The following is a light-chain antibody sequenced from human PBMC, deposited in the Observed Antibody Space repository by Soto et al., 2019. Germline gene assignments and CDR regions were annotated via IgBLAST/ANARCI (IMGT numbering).Light chain of an antibody. CDR2: DAS. CDR1: QNIRSR. Sequence: FAHRMSITWLPSQNIRSRLALFQQKPGKVPKLLMYDASSLESGVPQRFSGSGSGTEFTLTISSVQSDDFALYYYQKYDHWPRTFGQGTKV. CDR3: QKYDHWPRT. J-gene: IGKJ1*01. V-gene: IGKV1-5*01.